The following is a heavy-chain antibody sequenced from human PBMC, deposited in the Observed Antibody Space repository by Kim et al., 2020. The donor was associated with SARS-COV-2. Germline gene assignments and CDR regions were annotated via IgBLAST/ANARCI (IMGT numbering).Heavy chain of an antibody. CDR1: GYTFTGYY. J-gene: IGHJ5*02. D-gene: IGHD4-4*01. CDR3: ARERVSGGSNYWFDP. V-gene: IGHV1-2*06. Sequence: ASVKVSCKASGYTFTGYYMHWVRQAPGQGLEWMGRINPNSGGTNYAQKFQGRVTMTRDTSISTAYMELSRLRSDDTAVYYCARERVSGGSNYWFDPWGQGTLVTVSS. CDR2: INPNSGGT.